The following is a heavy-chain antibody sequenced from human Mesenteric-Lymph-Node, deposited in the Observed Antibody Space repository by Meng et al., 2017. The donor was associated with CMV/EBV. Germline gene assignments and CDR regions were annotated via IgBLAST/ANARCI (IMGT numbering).Heavy chain of an antibody. J-gene: IGHJ4*02. D-gene: IGHD7-27*01. CDR1: GGSISSGDYY. V-gene: IGHV4-30-4*08. Sequence: TLSLTCTVSGGSISSGDYYWSWIRQPPGKGLEWIGYIYYSGSTYYNPSLKSRVTISVDTSKNQFSLKLSSVTAADTAVYYCARGITGDHIDYWGQGTLVTVSS. CDR2: IYYSGST. CDR3: ARGITGDHIDY.